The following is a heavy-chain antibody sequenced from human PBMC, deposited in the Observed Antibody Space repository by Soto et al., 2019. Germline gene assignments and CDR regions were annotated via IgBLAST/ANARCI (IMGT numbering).Heavy chain of an antibody. CDR2: ISSDGGTI. J-gene: IGHJ4*02. V-gene: IGHV3-30*18. Sequence: GSLRLSCTASGITFSLSGMHWVRQAPGKGLEWVAFISSDGGTIYYADSVKGRFTISRDNSKNTLYLQMNSPRAEDTAVYYCAKDLGVATIVHYWGQGTLVTVSS. CDR3: AKDLGVATIVHY. CDR1: GITFSLSG. D-gene: IGHD5-12*01.